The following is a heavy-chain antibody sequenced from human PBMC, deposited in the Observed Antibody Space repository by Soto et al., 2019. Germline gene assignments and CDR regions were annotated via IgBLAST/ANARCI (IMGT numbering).Heavy chain of an antibody. D-gene: IGHD5-12*01. CDR3: AREKGYISGPKNFDS. J-gene: IGHJ4*02. CDR2: IYDSRSS. CDR1: GGSVSSGDYF. Sequence: SETLSLTCTVPGGSVSSGDYFWSWIRQPPGKGLEWIGYIYDSRSSFYNPSLKSRVTMSVDTSKNQFSLKLRSVTAADTAMYYCAREKGYISGPKNFDSWGQGTLVTVSS. V-gene: IGHV4-30-4*01.